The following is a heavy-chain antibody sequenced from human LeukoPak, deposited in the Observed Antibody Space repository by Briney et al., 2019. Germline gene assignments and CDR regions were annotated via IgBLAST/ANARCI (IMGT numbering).Heavy chain of an antibody. CDR1: GFTISNYA. Sequence: GGSLRLSCAASGFTISNYAMSWVRQAPGKGLEWVSGISESDGSTYYADSVKGRFTISRHNSKNTLYLQMNSLRAEDTAVYYCAKVPLGSGSYFPYYYCMDVWGKGTTVTVSS. CDR3: AKVPLGSGSYFPYYYCMDV. D-gene: IGHD1-26*01. V-gene: IGHV3-23*01. CDR2: ISESDGST. J-gene: IGHJ6*03.